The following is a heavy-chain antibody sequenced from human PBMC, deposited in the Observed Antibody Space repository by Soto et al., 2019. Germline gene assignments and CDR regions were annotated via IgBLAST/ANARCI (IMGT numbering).Heavy chain of an antibody. CDR3: ARDTNPYSSGWYDFDY. D-gene: IGHD6-19*01. CDR2: ISYDGSNK. V-gene: IGHV3-30-3*01. CDR1: GFTFSSYA. J-gene: IGHJ4*02. Sequence: QVQLVESGGGVVQPGRSLRLYCAASGFTFSSYAMHWVRQAPGKGLEWVAVISYDGSNKYYADSVKGRFTISRDNPKNTLYLQMNSLRAEDTAVYYCARDTNPYSSGWYDFDYWGQGTLVTVSS.